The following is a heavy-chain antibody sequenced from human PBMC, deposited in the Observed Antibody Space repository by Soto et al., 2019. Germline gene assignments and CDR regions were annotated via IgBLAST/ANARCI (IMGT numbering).Heavy chain of an antibody. CDR1: GFTFEDNS. CDR2: ISWNSANT. Sequence: EVQLVESGGGLIQPGRSLRLACVASGFTFEDNSMNWVRQAPGKGLEWVSGISWNSANTGYADSVKGRFTISRDNAKNSLYLEMNSVRAEDTALYYCAKEGFASWGQGTLVTVSS. CDR3: AKEGFAS. J-gene: IGHJ4*02. V-gene: IGHV3-9*01.